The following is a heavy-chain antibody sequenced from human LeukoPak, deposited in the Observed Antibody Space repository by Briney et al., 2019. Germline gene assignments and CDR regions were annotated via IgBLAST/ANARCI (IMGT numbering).Heavy chain of an antibody. V-gene: IGHV4-38-2*01. Sequence: SETLSLTCVVSGYSISSGYYWGWIRQPPGKGLEWIGSVYHSGTTYYNPSLKSRVTISVDTSKSQFSLRLTSVTAADTAVYYCARGRYLTTSGGAAAGFLDYWGQGSLVTVST. CDR1: GYSISSGYY. J-gene: IGHJ4*02. CDR2: VYHSGTT. CDR3: ARGRYLTTSGGAAAGFLDY. D-gene: IGHD6-13*01.